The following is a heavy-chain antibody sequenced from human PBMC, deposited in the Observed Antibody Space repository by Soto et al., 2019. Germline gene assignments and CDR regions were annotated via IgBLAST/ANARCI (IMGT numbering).Heavy chain of an antibody. J-gene: IGHJ4*02. V-gene: IGHV3-33*01. CDR3: ARDPGQDEAMEY. CDR2: IWHNGKNK. Sequence: QVQVVESGGGVVQPGRSLRLSCVASGFAFSNFGMHWVRQVPGKGLEWVAVIWHNGKNKDYADYAKGRFTISRDNSKNILYLEMKSLRVEETAMYYWARDPGQDEAMEYWGQGTLVTVSS. D-gene: IGHD1-1*01. CDR1: GFAFSNFG.